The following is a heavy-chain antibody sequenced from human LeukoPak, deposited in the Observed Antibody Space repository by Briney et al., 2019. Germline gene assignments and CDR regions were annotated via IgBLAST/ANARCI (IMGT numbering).Heavy chain of an antibody. J-gene: IGHJ6*02. D-gene: IGHD5-18*01. CDR3: ARVLIGYSYGSPDPNYCYGLDV. Sequence: SETLSLTCTVSGVSIKNYYWSWIRQPPAQGLEWIGYVSNSGNTKYSASLKSRVTISVDTSKNQFSLKMSSVTTADTAVYYCARVLIGYSYGSPDPNYCYGLDVWGQGTTVTVPS. CDR1: GVSIKNYY. CDR2: VSNSGNT. V-gene: IGHV4-59*01.